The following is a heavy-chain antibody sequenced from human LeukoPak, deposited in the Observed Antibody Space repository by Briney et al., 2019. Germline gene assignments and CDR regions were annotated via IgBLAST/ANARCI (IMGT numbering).Heavy chain of an antibody. D-gene: IGHD6-13*01. CDR2: INPNSGGT. CDR1: GYTFTGYY. Sequence: ASVKVSCKASGYTFTGYYMHWVRQAPGQGPEWMGWINPNSGGTNYAQKFQGRVTMTRDTSISTAYMELSRLRSDDTAVYYCARDLSGIAAAGTGWGQGTLVTVSS. V-gene: IGHV1-2*02. CDR3: ARDLSGIAAAGTG. J-gene: IGHJ4*02.